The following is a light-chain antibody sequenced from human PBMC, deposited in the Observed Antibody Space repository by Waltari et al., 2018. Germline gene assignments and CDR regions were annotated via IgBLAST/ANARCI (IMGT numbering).Light chain of an antibody. Sequence: DVVLTQSPLSLSVTLGQSASIPCRSSQGLVYSDGNIFLNWFHQKAGQSPRRLIYHVSNRDSGVPDRFSGSGSGTDFTLKISKVEAEDVGVYFCMQGSHWPPWTFGQGTKVEIK. J-gene: IGKJ1*01. CDR2: HVS. CDR3: MQGSHWPPWT. V-gene: IGKV2-30*01. CDR1: QGLVYSDGNIF.